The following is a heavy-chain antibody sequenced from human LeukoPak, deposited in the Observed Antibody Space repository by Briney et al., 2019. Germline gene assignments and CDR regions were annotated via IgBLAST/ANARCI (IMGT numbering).Heavy chain of an antibody. V-gene: IGHV3-9*01. D-gene: IGHD5-12*01. CDR2: ISWNGAII. J-gene: IGHJ6*03. Sequence: GGSLRLSCAASGFPFYDYAMHWVRQAPGKGLEWVSGISWNGAIIGYADSVKGRFTISRDNAKNSLYLQMNSLRPEDTALYYCAKDDYNTPYYMDVWGKGTTVAISS. CDR3: AKDDYNTPYYMDV. CDR1: GFPFYDYA.